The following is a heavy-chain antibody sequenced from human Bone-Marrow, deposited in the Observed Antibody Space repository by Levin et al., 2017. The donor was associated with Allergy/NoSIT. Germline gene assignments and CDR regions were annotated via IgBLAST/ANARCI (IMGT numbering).Heavy chain of an antibody. CDR1: GFTFSSYA. Sequence: GGSLRLSCAASGFTFSSYAMSWVRQAPGKGLEWVSGISGSGDNTYYGDSVKGRFTISRDNSKNTLYLQMNSLRAEDTAVYYCAKDSHNSGFYKQHWGQGTLFTVSS. D-gene: IGHD5-12*01. J-gene: IGHJ1*01. CDR3: AKDSHNSGFYKQH. CDR2: ISGSGDNT. V-gene: IGHV3-23*01.